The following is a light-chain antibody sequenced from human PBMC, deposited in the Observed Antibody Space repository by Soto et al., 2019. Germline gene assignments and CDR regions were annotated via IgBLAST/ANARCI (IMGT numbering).Light chain of an antibody. CDR3: QQSYSTPRT. V-gene: IGKV1-39*01. J-gene: IGKJ3*01. CDR2: AAS. CDR1: QSISSY. Sequence: DIQMTQSPSSLSASVVDRVTITFRASQSISSYLNWYQQKPGKAPKLLIYAASSLQSGVPSRFSGSGSGTDFTLTISSLQPEDFATYYCQQSYSTPRTFGPGTKVDIK.